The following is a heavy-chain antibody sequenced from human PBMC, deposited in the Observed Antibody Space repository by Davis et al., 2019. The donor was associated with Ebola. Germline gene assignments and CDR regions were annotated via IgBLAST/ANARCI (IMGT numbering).Heavy chain of an antibody. Sequence: PGGSLRLSCAASGFTFSSYWMSWVRQAPGKGLEWIGSIYYSGSTYCNPSLKSRVTISVDTSKNQFSLKLSSVTAADTAVYYCVGSSGYYYRYYFDYWGQGTLVTVSS. CDR2: IYYSGST. V-gene: IGHV4-59*05. CDR1: GFTFSSYW. D-gene: IGHD3-22*01. CDR3: VGSSGYYYRYYFDY. J-gene: IGHJ4*02.